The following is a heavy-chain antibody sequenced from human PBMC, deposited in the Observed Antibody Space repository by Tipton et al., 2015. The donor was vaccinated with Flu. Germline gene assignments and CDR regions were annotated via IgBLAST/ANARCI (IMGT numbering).Heavy chain of an antibody. Sequence: TLSLTCAVHGGSFSGYYWSWIRQPPGKGLEWIGEINHSGSTNYNPSLKSRVTISGDTSKNQFSLKLSSVTAADTAVYYCARYGTYDGSRYFQHWGQGTLVTVSS. D-gene: IGHD1-26*01. V-gene: IGHV4-34*01. CDR2: INHSGST. CDR1: GGSFSGYY. CDR3: ARYGTYDGSRYFQH. J-gene: IGHJ1*01.